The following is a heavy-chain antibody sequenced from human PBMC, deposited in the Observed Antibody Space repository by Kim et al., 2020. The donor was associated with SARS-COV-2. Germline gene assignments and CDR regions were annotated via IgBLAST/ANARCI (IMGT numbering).Heavy chain of an antibody. Sequence: GGSLRLSCAASGFTFSNYGMSWVRQAPGKGLEWVSVISGSGSGTYYAESVKGRFTISRDNSKNTLYLQMNSLRAEDTAVYYCAKDDRNDILPGYYYGMDV. V-gene: IGHV3-23*01. CDR1: GFTFSNYG. CDR2: ISGSGSGT. CDR3: AKDDRNDILPGYYYGMDV. D-gene: IGHD3-9*01. J-gene: IGHJ6*01.